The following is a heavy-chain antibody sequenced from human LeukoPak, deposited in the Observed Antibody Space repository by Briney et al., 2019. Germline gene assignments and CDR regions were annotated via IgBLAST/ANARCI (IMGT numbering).Heavy chain of an antibody. CDR1: GGSISSYY. J-gene: IGHJ5*02. CDR2: IYYSGST. D-gene: IGHD6-19*01. V-gene: IGHV4-59*01. CDR3: ARDGSYSSGDSWFDP. Sequence: SETLSLTCTVSGGSISSYYWSWIRQPPGKGLEWIGYIYYSGSTNYNPSLKSRVTISVDTSKNQFSLKLSSVTAADTAVYYCARDGSYSSGDSWFDPWGQGTPVTVSS.